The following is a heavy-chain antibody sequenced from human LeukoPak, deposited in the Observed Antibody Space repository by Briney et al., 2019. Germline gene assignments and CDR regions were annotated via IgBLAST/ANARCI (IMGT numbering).Heavy chain of an antibody. CDR1: GYTFTGSY. V-gene: IGHV1-2*06. CDR2: INPHSGGT. J-gene: IGHJ4*02. Sequence: ASVKVSRKASGYTFTGSYMHWVRQAPGQGLEWMGRINPHSGGTNYAQTFQGRLAMITDKSISKAYMELSRLRSDDTAVYYCASGQDFDGSDWGQGTLVTVST. CDR3: ASGQDFDGSD. D-gene: IGHD3-10*01.